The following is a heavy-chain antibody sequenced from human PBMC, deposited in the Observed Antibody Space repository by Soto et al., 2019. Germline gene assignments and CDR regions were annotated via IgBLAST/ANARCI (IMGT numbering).Heavy chain of an antibody. D-gene: IGHD1-26*01. CDR2: INHSGST. CDR3: ARGPLYSGSYFSVDY. V-gene: IGHV4-34*01. CDR1: GGSFSGYY. J-gene: IGHJ4*02. Sequence: ASETLSLTCAVYGGSFSGYYWSWIRQPPGKGLEWIGEINHSGSTNYNPSLKSRVTISVDTSKNQFSLKLSSVTAADTAVYYCARGPLYSGSYFSVDYWGQGTLVTVSS.